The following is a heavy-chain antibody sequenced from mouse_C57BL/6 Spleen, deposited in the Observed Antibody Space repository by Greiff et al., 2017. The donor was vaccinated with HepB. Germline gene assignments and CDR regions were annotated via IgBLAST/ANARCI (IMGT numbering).Heavy chain of an antibody. D-gene: IGHD4-1*01. CDR2: INPNNGGT. V-gene: IGHV1-26*01. CDR1: GYTFTDYY. CDR3: ALNWDFDY. J-gene: IGHJ2*01. Sequence: EVQLQQSGPELVKPGASVKISCKASGYTFTDYYMNWVKQSHGKSLEWIGDINPNNGGTSYNQKFKGKATLTVDKSSSTAYMELRSLTSEDSAVYYCALNWDFDYWGQGTTLTVSS.